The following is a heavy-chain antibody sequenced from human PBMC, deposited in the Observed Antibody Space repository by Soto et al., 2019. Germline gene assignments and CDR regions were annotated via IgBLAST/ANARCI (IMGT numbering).Heavy chain of an antibody. CDR2: ISGSGGST. CDR3: AKGVQVYYYGMDV. D-gene: IGHD1-1*01. Sequence: EVQLLESGGGLVQPGGSLRLSCAASGFTFSSYAMNWVRQAGKGLEWVSAISGSGGSTYYADSVKGRFTIFRDNSKNTLYLQMNSLRAEDTAVYYCAKGVQVYYYGMDVW. CDR1: GFTFSSYA. V-gene: IGHV3-23*01. J-gene: IGHJ6*01.